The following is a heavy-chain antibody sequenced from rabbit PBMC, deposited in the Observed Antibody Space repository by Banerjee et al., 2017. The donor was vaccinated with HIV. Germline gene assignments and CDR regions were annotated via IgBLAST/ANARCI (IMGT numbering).Heavy chain of an antibody. CDR1: GFSFSSSDY. V-gene: IGHV1S40*01. Sequence: QSLEESGGDLVKPGASLTLTCTASGFSFSSSDYMCWVRQAPGKGLERIACVDAGSSAGTYYASWAKGRFTISKASSTTVTLQMTSLTAADTATYFCARSADAGCAYALWGQGTLVTVS. CDR2: VDAGSSAGT. CDR3: ARSADAGCAYAL. D-gene: IGHD6-1*01. J-gene: IGHJ4*01.